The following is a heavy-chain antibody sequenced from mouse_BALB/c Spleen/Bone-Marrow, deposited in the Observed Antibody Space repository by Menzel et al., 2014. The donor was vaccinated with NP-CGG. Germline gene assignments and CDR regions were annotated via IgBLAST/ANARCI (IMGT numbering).Heavy chain of an antibody. J-gene: IGHJ4*01. V-gene: IGHV2-6*02. Sequence: QVQLQQPGPGLVAPSQSLSITCTVSGFSLTTYGVHWVRQPPGKGLEWLVVIWSDGSTTYNSALKSRLSISKDNSKSQVFLKMNSLQTNDTAMYYCARNPYGNYAMDYWGQGTSVTVSS. CDR3: ARNPYGNYAMDY. CDR1: GFSLTTYG. CDR2: IWSDGST. D-gene: IGHD2-10*02.